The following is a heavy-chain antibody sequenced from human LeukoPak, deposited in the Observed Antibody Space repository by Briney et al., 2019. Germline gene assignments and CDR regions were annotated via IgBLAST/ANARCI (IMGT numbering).Heavy chain of an antibody. CDR3: AKDLAFWSGYYIRYFQH. CDR2: ISGSGGSI. CDR1: GFTFSSYA. J-gene: IGHJ1*01. D-gene: IGHD3-3*01. Sequence: GGSLRLSCAASGFTFSSYAMSWVRQAPGKGLEWVSAISGSGGSIYYADSVKGRFTISRDNSKNTLYLQMNSLRAEDTAVYYCAKDLAFWSGYYIRYFQHWGQGTLVTVSS. V-gene: IGHV3-23*01.